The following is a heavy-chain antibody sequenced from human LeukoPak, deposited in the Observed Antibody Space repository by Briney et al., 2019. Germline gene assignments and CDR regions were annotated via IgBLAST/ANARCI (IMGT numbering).Heavy chain of an antibody. J-gene: IGHJ4*02. CDR3: TRGASGYGNFDC. CDR1: GFSVGGYW. V-gene: IGHV3-74*01. Sequence: QPGGSLRLSCAASGFSVGGYWMHWVRQGPGMGLVWVSRINSDGSSISYADSVKGRFSISRDNAKNTLYLQMNSLRAEDTAVYYCTRGASGYGNFDCWGQGTLVTVSS. CDR2: INSDGSSI. D-gene: IGHD5-12*01.